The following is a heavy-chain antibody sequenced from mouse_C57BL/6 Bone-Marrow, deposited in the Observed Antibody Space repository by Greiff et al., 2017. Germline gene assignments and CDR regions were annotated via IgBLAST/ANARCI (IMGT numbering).Heavy chain of an antibody. D-gene: IGHD2-1*01. CDR1: GYTFTSYG. Sequence: VQLQESGAELARPGASVKLSCKASGYTFTSYGISWVTQRTGQGLEWIGEIYPRSGNTYYNEKFKGKATLTADKSSSTAYMELRSLTSEDSAVYFCAREGLPYFDYWGQGTTLTVSS. J-gene: IGHJ2*01. CDR2: IYPRSGNT. V-gene: IGHV1-81*01. CDR3: AREGLPYFDY.